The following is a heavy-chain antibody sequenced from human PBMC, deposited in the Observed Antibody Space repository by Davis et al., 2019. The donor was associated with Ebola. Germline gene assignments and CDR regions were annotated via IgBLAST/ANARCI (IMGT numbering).Heavy chain of an antibody. V-gene: IGHV3-23*01. CDR2: ISGSGDST. D-gene: IGHD2-21*02. J-gene: IGHJ2*01. Sequence: PGGSLRLSCAASGFTFSRYAMSWVRQAPGKGLEWVSHISGSGDSTYYADTVRGRFTISRDNSEDTLFLQMNSLSGEDTAVYYCARDADTTAFYWYFDLWGRGTLVTVSS. CDR3: ARDADTTAFYWYFDL. CDR1: GFTFSRYA.